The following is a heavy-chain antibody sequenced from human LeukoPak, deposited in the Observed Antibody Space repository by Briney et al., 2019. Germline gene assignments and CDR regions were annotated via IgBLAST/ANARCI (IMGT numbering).Heavy chain of an antibody. Sequence: GGSLRLSCAASGFTFSSYVMHWVRQAPGKGLEWVAVISYDGSNKYYADSVKGRFTISRDNSKNTLYLQMNSLRAEDTAVYYCAKTGDQWPGFDYWGQGTLVTVSS. D-gene: IGHD6-19*01. J-gene: IGHJ4*02. CDR1: GFTFSSYV. CDR2: ISYDGSNK. V-gene: IGHV3-30*18. CDR3: AKTGDQWPGFDY.